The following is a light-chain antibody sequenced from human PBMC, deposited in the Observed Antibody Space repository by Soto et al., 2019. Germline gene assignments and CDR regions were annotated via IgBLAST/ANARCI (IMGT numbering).Light chain of an antibody. CDR2: EVS. V-gene: IGLV2-14*03. J-gene: IGLJ1*01. CDR3: RSYTSSSTRV. CDR1: SSDVGAYDF. Sequence: QSVLTQPASVSGSPGQSITISCTGTSSDVGAYDFVSWYQQHPDKAPKLMIYEVSNRPSGVSNRFSGSKSVNTATLTISGLQAEDEADYYCRSYTSSSTRVFGTGTKVNVL.